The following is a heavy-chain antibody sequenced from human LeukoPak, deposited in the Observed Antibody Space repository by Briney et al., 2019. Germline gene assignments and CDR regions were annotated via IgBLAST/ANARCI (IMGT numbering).Heavy chain of an antibody. D-gene: IGHD5-18*01. V-gene: IGHV3-66*01. CDR2: IYTDAKT. J-gene: IGHJ4*02. CDR3: VRDGYAE. CDR1: GFTFSSYG. Sequence: GGSLRLSCAASGFTFSSYGMSWVRQAPGKGLEWVSVIYTDAKTYYADSVKGRFTISRDNSKNMVYLQMNSLRAEDTAVYYCVRDGYAEWGQGTLVTVSS.